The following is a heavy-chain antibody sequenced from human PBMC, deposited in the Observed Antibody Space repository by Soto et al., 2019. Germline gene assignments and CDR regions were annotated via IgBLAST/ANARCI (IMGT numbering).Heavy chain of an antibody. CDR2: ISSSSSYI. V-gene: IGHV3-21*01. CDR3: AIIQHGYGAFDM. D-gene: IGHD2-15*01. CDR1: GFTFSSYS. J-gene: IGHJ3*02. Sequence: PGGSLRLSCAASGFTFSSYSMNWVRQAPGKGLEWVSSISSSSSYIYYADSVKGRFAISRDNAKNSLYLQMNSLRAKDTAVYYSAIIQHGYGAFDMWGQGAMVTVSS.